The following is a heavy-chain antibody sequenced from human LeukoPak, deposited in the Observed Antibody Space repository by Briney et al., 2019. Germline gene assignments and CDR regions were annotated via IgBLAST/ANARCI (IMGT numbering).Heavy chain of an antibody. CDR1: GYTFTGYY. CDR2: INPNSGGT. CDR3: ARDRGFAVVVAATFTFDY. J-gene: IGHJ4*02. Sequence: ASVKVSCKASGYTFTGYYTHWVRQAPGQGLEWMGWINPNSGGTNYAQKFQGRVTMTRDTSISTAYMELSRLRSDDTAVYYCARDRGFAVVVAATFTFDYWGQGTLVTVSS. V-gene: IGHV1-2*02. D-gene: IGHD2-15*01.